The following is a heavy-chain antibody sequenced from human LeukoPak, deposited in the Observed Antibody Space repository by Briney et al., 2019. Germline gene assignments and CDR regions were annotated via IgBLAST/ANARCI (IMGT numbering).Heavy chain of an antibody. CDR2: INHSGST. D-gene: IGHD3-22*01. CDR1: GGSFSGYY. Sequence: SETLSLTCAVYGGSFSGYYWSWLRQPPGKGLEWIGEINHSGSTNYNPSLKSRVTISVDTPKNQFSLKLSSVTAADTAVYYCARGPPSMIVVVSDYYYGMDVWGQGTTVTVSS. J-gene: IGHJ6*02. CDR3: ARGPPSMIVVVSDYYYGMDV. V-gene: IGHV4-34*01.